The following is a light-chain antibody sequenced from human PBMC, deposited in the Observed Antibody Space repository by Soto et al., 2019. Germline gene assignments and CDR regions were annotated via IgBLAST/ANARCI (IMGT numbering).Light chain of an antibody. CDR2: DAS. V-gene: IGKV3D-15*01. CDR1: QSVSSN. J-gene: IGKJ1*01. CDR3: QQYHTSRT. Sequence: EIVMTQSPAALSVSPGDRATLSCRASQSVSSNLAWYQQKPGQAPRLLIYDASNRATGIPARFSGSGSGTDFTLTISRLEPEDSAVYYRQQYHTSRTFGQGTKVDIK.